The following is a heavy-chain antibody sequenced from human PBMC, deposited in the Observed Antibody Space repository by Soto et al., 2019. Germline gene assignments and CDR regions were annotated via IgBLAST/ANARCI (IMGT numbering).Heavy chain of an antibody. CDR2: INADNGNT. D-gene: IGHD4-17*01. V-gene: IGHV1-3*01. J-gene: IGHJ4*01. CDR3: GTESDGTTGTSLNY. Sequence: ALVTVYLNASGYTFRRIVMHWVRQAPGQRLEWMVWINADNGNTKYSQQFQGRVTITRDTSASTPYMKVSSRRPEDTTVYSCGTESDGTTGTSLNYWG. CDR1: GYTFRRIV.